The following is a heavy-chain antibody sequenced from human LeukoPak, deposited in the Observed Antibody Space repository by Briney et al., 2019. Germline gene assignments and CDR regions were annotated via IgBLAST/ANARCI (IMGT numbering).Heavy chain of an antibody. Sequence: SETLSLTCSVSGDSMNGYYRIWIRQTAGKGLEWIGRLFTGGNAECNPSLKSRVTMSVETSKSQFSLKLTSVTAADTAIYYCARGLRWDSGNDWGPEHWGQGVLVTVSS. D-gene: IGHD5-12*01. CDR2: LFTGGNA. CDR3: ARGLRWDSGNDWGPEH. CDR1: GDSMNGYY. V-gene: IGHV4-4*07. J-gene: IGHJ4*02.